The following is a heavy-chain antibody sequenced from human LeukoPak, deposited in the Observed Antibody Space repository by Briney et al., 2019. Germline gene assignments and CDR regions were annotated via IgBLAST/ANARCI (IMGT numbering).Heavy chain of an antibody. Sequence: GGSLRLSCAASGFTFSNYGMSWVRQAPGKGLEWVSAISGSGGSTYYADSVKGRFTISRDNSKNTLYLQMNSLRAEDTAVYYCAKGQYGGNSALPLDYWGQGTLVTVSS. CDR3: AKGQYGGNSALPLDY. D-gene: IGHD4-23*01. J-gene: IGHJ4*02. V-gene: IGHV3-23*01. CDR1: GFTFSNYG. CDR2: ISGSGGST.